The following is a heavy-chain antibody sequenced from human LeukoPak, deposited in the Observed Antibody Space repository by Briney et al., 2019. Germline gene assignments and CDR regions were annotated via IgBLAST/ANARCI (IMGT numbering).Heavy chain of an antibody. CDR2: ISSSGSTI. CDR1: GFTFSDYY. D-gene: IGHD1-26*01. Sequence: GGSLRLSCAASGFTFSDYYMSWIRQAPGKGLEWVSYISSSGSTIYYADSVKGRFTISRDNAKNSLYLQMNSPRAEDTAVYYCARHYSGSYYLAFDIWGQGTMVTVSS. CDR3: ARHYSGSYYLAFDI. J-gene: IGHJ3*02. V-gene: IGHV3-11*01.